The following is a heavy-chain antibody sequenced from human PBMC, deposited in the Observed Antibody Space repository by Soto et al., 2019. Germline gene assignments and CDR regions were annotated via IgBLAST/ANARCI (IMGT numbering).Heavy chain of an antibody. CDR3: SRFIMVGGWFDPNYYHGMDV. J-gene: IGHJ6*02. CDR2: ISGYNGNT. V-gene: IGHV1-18*01. Sequence: ASVKVSCKTSCYTISNYGINCGRQAPRQELEWMGWISGYNGNTNYAQTVQGRVTMTTDTSTGTVYMELRSLKSDDTAIYYCSRFIMVGGWFDPNYYHGMDVWGQGTTVTVSS. D-gene: IGHD3-10*01. CDR1: CYTISNYG.